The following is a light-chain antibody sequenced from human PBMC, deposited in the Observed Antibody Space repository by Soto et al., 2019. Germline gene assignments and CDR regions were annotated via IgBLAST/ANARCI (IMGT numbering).Light chain of an antibody. V-gene: IGKV3-15*01. Sequence: EIVMTQSPATLSASPGERVTLSCRASQSVSNNLAWYQQKPGQAPRLLISGASTRATGIPARFSGSGSGTDFTLTISSLQSEDFAVYYCQQYHDWWTFGQGTKVDIK. CDR3: QQYHDWWT. CDR2: GAS. CDR1: QSVSNN. J-gene: IGKJ1*01.